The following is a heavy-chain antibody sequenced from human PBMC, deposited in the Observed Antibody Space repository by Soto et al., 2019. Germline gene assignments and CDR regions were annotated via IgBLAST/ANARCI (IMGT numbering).Heavy chain of an antibody. CDR1: RFALSSYA. J-gene: IGHJ4*02. Sequence: PCGSLNLSYPVSRFALSSYALIWLSHPRVKGLEWVSTISGGGGSTYYADSVKGRFTISRDHSRNTLCMPMNSLHDEDTAVYYCAVPTGIEVTGAGYWGPGTLVTV. V-gene: IGHV3-23*01. CDR3: AVPTGIEVTGAGY. CDR2: ISGGGGST. D-gene: IGHD6-19*01.